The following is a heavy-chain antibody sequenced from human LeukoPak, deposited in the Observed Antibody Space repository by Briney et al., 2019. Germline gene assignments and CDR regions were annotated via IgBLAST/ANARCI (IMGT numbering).Heavy chain of an antibody. CDR3: ARSPLSIAVAGPLDY. V-gene: IGHV3-21*01. J-gene: IGHJ4*02. D-gene: IGHD6-19*01. Sequence: GGSLRLSCAASGFTFSSYSMKWVRQVPGKGLEWVSSISSSSSDIYYADSVKGRFTISRDNAKNSLYLQMNSLRVEDTAIYYCARSPLSIAVAGPLDYWGQGTLVTVSS. CDR1: GFTFSSYS. CDR2: ISSSSSDI.